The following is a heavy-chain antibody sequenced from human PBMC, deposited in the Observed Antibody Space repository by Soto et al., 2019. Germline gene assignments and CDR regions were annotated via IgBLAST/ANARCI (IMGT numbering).Heavy chain of an antibody. CDR2: ISSSSSTI. CDR3: LLWSGIAAPVPYYGMDV. J-gene: IGHJ6*02. CDR1: GFTFSSYS. D-gene: IGHD6-13*01. Sequence: GGSLRLSCAASGFTFSSYSMNWVRQAPGKGLEWVSYISSSSSTIYYADSVKGRFTISRDNAKNSLYLQMNSLRDEDTAVYYILLWSGIAAPVPYYGMDVWGQGTTVTVSS. V-gene: IGHV3-48*02.